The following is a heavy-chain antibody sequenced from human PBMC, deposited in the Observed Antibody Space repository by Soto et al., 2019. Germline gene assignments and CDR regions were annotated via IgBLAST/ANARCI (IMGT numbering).Heavy chain of an antibody. CDR2: IIPIFGTA. CDR3: ARGSGYSYGNPFDY. V-gene: IGHV1-69*13. J-gene: IGHJ4*02. D-gene: IGHD5-18*01. Sequence: GASVKVSCKASGGTVSSYAISWVRQAPGQGLEWMGGIIPIFGTANYAQKFQGRVTITADESTSTAYMELSSLRSEDTAVYYFARGSGYSYGNPFDYWGQGPLVTLSS. CDR1: GGTVSSYA.